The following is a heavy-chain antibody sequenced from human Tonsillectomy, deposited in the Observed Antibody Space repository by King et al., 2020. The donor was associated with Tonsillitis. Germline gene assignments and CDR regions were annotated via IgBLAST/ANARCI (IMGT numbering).Heavy chain of an antibody. CDR2: INPSGGST. D-gene: IGHD7-27*01. V-gene: IGHV1-46*03. J-gene: IGHJ3*02. CDR3: TQELGMGAFDI. Sequence: VQLVESGAEVKKPGASVKVSCKASGDTFTIYYIHWVRQAPGQGLEWMGIINPSGGSTNYAQRFQGRVTMTRDTSTSTVYMELSSLRSEDTAVYYCTQELGMGAFDIWGQGTMVTVSS. CDR1: GDTFTIYY.